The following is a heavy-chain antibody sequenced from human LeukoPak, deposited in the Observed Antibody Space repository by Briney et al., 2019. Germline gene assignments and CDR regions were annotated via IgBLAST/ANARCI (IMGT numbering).Heavy chain of an antibody. D-gene: IGHD3-9*01. CDR3: TTLRYFDWLLFDY. J-gene: IGHJ4*01. CDR2: IKSKTDGGTT. V-gene: IGHV3-15*01. CDR1: GFTFSNAW. Sequence: PGGSLRLSCAASGFTFSNAWMSWVRQAPGKGLEWVGRIKSKTDGGTTDYAAPVKGRFTISRDDSKNTLYLQMNSLKTEDTAVYYCTTLRYFDWLLFDYWGQGTLVTVSS.